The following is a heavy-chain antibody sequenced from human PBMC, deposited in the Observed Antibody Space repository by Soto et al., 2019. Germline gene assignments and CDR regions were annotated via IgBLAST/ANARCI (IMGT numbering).Heavy chain of an antibody. CDR2: IYTSGST. D-gene: IGHD6-6*01. J-gene: IGHJ4*02. CDR3: ARSRHSSSSPDY. CDR1: VGSSSSYY. Sequence: SETLSLTCTVSVGSSSSYYWSWIRQPAGKGLEWIGRIYTSGSTNYNPSLKSRVTMSVDTSKNQFSLKLSSVTAADTAVYYCARSRHSSSSPDYWGQGTLVTVSS. V-gene: IGHV4-4*07.